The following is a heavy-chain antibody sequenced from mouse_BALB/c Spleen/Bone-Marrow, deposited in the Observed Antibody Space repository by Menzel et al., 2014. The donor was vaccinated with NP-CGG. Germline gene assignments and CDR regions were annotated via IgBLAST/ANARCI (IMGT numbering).Heavy chain of an antibody. CDR1: GYTFTSYW. CDR3: ARGGYGNYVFAY. D-gene: IGHD2-1*01. J-gene: IGHJ3*01. Sequence: QVQLQQSGAELARPGASVKLSCKASGYTFTSYWMQWVKQRPGQGLEWIGAIYPGDGDTRYTQKFKGKATLTADKSSSTAYMQLSSLASEDSAVYYCARGGYGNYVFAYWGQGTLVTVSA. V-gene: IGHV1-87*01. CDR2: IYPGDGDT.